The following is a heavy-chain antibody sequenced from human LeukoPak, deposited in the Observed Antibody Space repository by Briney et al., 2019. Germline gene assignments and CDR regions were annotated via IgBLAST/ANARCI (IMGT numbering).Heavy chain of an antibody. CDR2: INWNGGST. D-gene: IGHD6-19*01. CDR1: GFTFDDYG. CDR3: ARVSDISVAAYFDY. V-gene: IGHV3-20*04. J-gene: IGHJ4*02. Sequence: PGGSLRLSCAASGFTFDDYGLSWVRQAPGKGLEWVSIINWNGGSTGYADSVKGRFTISRDNAKNSLYLQMNSLRAEDTALYYCARVSDISVAAYFDYWGQGTLVTVSS.